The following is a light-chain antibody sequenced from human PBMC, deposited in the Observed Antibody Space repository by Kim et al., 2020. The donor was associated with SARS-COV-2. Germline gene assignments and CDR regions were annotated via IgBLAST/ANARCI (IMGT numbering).Light chain of an antibody. CDR1: QGISSY. CDR3: QQYNSYPRT. CDR2: EAS. V-gene: IGKV1-5*03. J-gene: IGKJ1*01. Sequence: IRLTQSPSSLSASAGDRVTITCRASQGISSYLAWYQQKVGKAPKLLIYEASSLESGVPSRFSGSGSGTEFTLTISSLQSDDFATYYCQQYNSYPRTFGKGTKVDIK.